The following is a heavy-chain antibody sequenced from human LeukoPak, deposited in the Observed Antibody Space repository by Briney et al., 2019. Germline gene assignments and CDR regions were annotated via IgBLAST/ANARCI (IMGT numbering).Heavy chain of an antibody. V-gene: IGHV3-30*18. Sequence: PGGSLRLSCAASGFTFSSYGMHWVRQAPGKGLEWVAVISYDGSNKYYADSVKGRFTISRDNSKNTLYLQMNNLRAEDTAVYYCAKGDDYFFDYWGQGTLVAVSS. CDR3: AKGDDYFFDY. CDR2: ISYDGSNK. J-gene: IGHJ4*02. CDR1: GFTFSSYG. D-gene: IGHD2-21*02.